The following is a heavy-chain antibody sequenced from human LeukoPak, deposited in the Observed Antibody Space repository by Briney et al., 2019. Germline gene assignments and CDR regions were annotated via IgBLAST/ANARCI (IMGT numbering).Heavy chain of an antibody. CDR2: MYFNSGAT. J-gene: IGHJ3*01. V-gene: IGHV1-2*02. Sequence: ASVKVSCKASGFTFTGYYVQWLRQAPGQGLEWVGWMYFNSGATRYAPKFQGRVTMTRDTSINTAYMELSSLRADDTAMHYCAREGSSGQDWYAFDVWGQETMVTVSS. CDR3: AREGSSGQDWYAFDV. CDR1: GFTFTGYY. D-gene: IGHD5-12*01.